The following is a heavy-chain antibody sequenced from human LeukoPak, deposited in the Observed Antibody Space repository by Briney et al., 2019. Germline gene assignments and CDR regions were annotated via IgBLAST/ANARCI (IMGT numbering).Heavy chain of an antibody. V-gene: IGHV4-34*01. CDR1: GGSFSGYY. Sequence: NTSETLSLTCAVYGGSFSGYYWSWIRQPPGKGLEWIGEIKHSGSTNYNPSLKSRVTISVDTSKNQFSLKLSSVTAADTAVYYCARGYRTLQLWLMSGVGQLDYWGQGTLVTVSS. CDR2: IKHSGST. CDR3: ARGYRTLQLWLMSGVGQLDY. J-gene: IGHJ4*02. D-gene: IGHD5-18*01.